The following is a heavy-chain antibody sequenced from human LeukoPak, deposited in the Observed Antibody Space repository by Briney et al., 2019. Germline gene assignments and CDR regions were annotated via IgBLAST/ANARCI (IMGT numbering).Heavy chain of an antibody. Sequence: GGSLGLSCAASGFTFSSYSMNWVRQAPGKGLEWVSSISSSSSYIYYADSVKGRFTISRDNAKNSLYLQMNSLRAEDTAVYYCARTNDYGDSIPDYWGQGTLVTVSS. D-gene: IGHD4-17*01. V-gene: IGHV3-21*01. CDR1: GFTFSSYS. CDR2: ISSSSSYI. CDR3: ARTNDYGDSIPDY. J-gene: IGHJ4*02.